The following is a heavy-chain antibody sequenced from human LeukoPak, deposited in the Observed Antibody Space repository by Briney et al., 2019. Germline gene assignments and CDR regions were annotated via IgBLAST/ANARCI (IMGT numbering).Heavy chain of an antibody. CDR2: IYTSGST. CDR1: GGSISSYY. CDR3: AREGDYNKPPFDY. J-gene: IGHJ4*02. V-gene: IGHV4-4*09. Sequence: SETLSLTCTVSGGSISSYYWSWIRQPPGKGLEWIGYIYTSGSTNYNPSLKSRVTISVDTSKNQFSLKLSSVTAADTAVYYCAREGDYNKPPFDYWGQGTLVTVSS. D-gene: IGHD4-11*01.